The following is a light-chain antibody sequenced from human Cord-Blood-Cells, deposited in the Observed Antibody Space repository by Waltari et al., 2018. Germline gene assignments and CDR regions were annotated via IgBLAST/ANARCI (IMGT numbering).Light chain of an antibody. CDR3: CSYAGSYTYV. CDR2: EYS. Sequence: QSALTQPRSVSGSPGQSVTISCTGTSSDVGGYNYVSWYKHHPGKAPKLMSYEYSKRPAGVPGRLSGSNSGNTASLTISGLQAEDEADYYCCSYAGSYTYVFGTGTKVTVL. V-gene: IGLV2-11*01. J-gene: IGLJ1*01. CDR1: SSDVGGYNY.